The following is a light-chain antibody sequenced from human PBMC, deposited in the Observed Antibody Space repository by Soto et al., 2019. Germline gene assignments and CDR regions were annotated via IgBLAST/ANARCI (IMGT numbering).Light chain of an antibody. CDR2: EVS. CDR1: QSLLHITGETF. J-gene: IGKJ5*01. Sequence: VMTLNQLSLSVAPGQPASISCKSSQSLLHITGETFLFWYLQKPGQSPQLLIYEVSTRVSGVPDRFSGSGSGTDFTLEISRVETDDVGIYYCMHSTQLPPTFGQGTRLEIK. CDR3: MHSTQLPPT. V-gene: IGKV2D-29*02.